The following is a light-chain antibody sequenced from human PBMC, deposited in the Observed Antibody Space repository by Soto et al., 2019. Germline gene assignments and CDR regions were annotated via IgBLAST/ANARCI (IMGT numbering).Light chain of an antibody. CDR2: DVS. V-gene: IGKV1-5*01. CDR3: QQYTSFSPT. CDR1: QRVSPW. J-gene: IGKJ2*01. Sequence: IQMTQTPSTLSASAGDRVTITCRASQRVSPWLAWYQQTPGKAPKLLIYDVSNLQFRVPSRFSGSGSETDFTLTISGLQPDDFATYYCQQYTSFSPTFGQGTKLDI.